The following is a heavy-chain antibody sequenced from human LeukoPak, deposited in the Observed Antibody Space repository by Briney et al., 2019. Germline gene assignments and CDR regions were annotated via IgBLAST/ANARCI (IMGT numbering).Heavy chain of an antibody. D-gene: IGHD3-16*02. CDR2: ISYDGSSK. J-gene: IGHJ4*02. CDR1: GFTFSSYG. V-gene: IGHV3-30*03. CDR3: ARSTFGGIIVIGDY. Sequence: GRSLRLSCAASGFTFSSYGMHWVRQAPGKGLEWMAVISYDGSSKYYADSVKGRFTISRDNSKNTLYLQMNSLRAEDTAVYYCARSTFGGIIVIGDYWGQGTLVTVS.